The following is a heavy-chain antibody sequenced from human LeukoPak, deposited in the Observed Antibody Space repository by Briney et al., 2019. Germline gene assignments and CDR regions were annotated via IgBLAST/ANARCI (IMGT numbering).Heavy chain of an antibody. D-gene: IGHD2-2*02. CDR3: AKDRCSTSCYIDFDY. CDR1: GSTFSSYA. J-gene: IGHJ4*02. Sequence: GGSLRLSCAASGSTFSSYAMSWVRQAPGKGLEWVSAISGSGGSTYYADSVKGRFTISRDNSKNTLYLQMNSLRAEDTAVYYCAKDRCSTSCYIDFDYWGQGTLVTVSS. V-gene: IGHV3-23*01. CDR2: ISGSGGST.